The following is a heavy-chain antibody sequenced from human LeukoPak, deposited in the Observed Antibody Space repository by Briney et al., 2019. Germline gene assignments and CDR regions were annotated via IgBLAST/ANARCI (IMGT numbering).Heavy chain of an antibody. Sequence: PGGSLRLSCAASGFTFSIYSMNWVRQAPGKGLQWVSSISSSSTYIYYADSVKGRLTISRDNAKSSLYLQMDSLRADDTAVYYCAIDVPRTGADYWGQGTLVTVSS. D-gene: IGHD7-27*01. CDR3: AIDVPRTGADY. V-gene: IGHV3-21*01. CDR1: GFTFSIYS. CDR2: ISSSSTYI. J-gene: IGHJ4*02.